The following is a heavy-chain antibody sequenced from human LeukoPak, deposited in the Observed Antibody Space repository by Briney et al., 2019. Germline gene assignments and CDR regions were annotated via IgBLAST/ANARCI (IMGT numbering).Heavy chain of an antibody. CDR1: GASISSNNF. D-gene: IGHD6-19*01. CDR2: IIYTGTT. V-gene: IGHV4-39*01. J-gene: IGHJ4*02. CDR3: VRHEQWLLWVAY. Sequence: PSDTLSLTCAVSGASISSNNFWGWIRQPPGKGLEWIGGIIYTGTTYYNPSLKSRVTTFAETSKNHLSLVQISSSDADTAMYYCVRHEQWLLWVAYWGQGTLVTVSS.